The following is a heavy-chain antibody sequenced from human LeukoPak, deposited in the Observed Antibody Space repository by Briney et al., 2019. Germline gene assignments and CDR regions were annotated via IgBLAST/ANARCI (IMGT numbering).Heavy chain of an antibody. D-gene: IGHD2-15*01. J-gene: IGHJ4*02. Sequence: ASVKVSCKASGYTFTSYYMHWVRQAPGQRLEWMGIINPSGGSTSYAQKFKGRVTMTRDMSTSTVYMELSSLRSDDTAVYYCARAIHPYIVVVVAATAVDYWGQGTLVTVSS. CDR2: INPSGGST. V-gene: IGHV1-46*01. CDR1: GYTFTSYY. CDR3: ARAIHPYIVVVVAATAVDY.